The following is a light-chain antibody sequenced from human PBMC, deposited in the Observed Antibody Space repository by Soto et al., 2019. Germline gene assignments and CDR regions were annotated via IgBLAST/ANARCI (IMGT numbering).Light chain of an antibody. CDR1: SSDVGGYNY. Sequence: QSALTQPASVSGSPGQSITISCTGTSSDVGGYNYVSWYQQHPGRAPKLIIFEVSNRTSGVSDRFSGSKSDNTASLPISGLQAEDEADYYCNSYTSRATGVFGGGTKLTVL. V-gene: IGLV2-14*01. CDR3: NSYTSRATGV. CDR2: EVS. J-gene: IGLJ2*01.